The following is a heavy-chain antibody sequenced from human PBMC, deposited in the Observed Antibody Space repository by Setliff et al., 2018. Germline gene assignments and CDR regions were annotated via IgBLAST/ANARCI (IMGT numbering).Heavy chain of an antibody. Sequence: ASVKVSCKASGYTFTNYGISWVRQAPGQGLEWMGWISAYNGNTNYAQKLQGRVTMTTDTSTSTAYMELRSLRSDDTAVYYCARDTYIGDFWSGYYIQGRFDPWGQGTLVTVSS. CDR3: ARDTYIGDFWSGYYIQGRFDP. CDR1: GYTFTNYG. CDR2: ISAYNGNT. D-gene: IGHD3-3*01. J-gene: IGHJ5*02. V-gene: IGHV1-18*01.